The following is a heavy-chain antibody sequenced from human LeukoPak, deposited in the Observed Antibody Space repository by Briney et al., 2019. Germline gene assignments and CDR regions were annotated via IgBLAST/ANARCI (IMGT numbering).Heavy chain of an antibody. V-gene: IGHV3-7*01. D-gene: IGHD2-8*01. CDR2: IKQDGSEK. Sequence: GGSLRLSCAASGFTFSSYWMSWVRQAPGKGLEWVANIKQDGSEKYYVDSVKGRFTISRDNAKNSLYLQMNSLRAEDTAVYYCARTLGYCTNGVCYTYYFDYWGQGTLVTVSS. J-gene: IGHJ4*02. CDR1: GFTFSSYW. CDR3: ARTLGYCTNGVCYTYYFDY.